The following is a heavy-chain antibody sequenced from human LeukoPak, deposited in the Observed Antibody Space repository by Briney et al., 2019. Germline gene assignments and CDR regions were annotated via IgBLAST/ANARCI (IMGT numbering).Heavy chain of an antibody. V-gene: IGHV4-34*01. J-gene: IGHJ2*01. Sequence: SETLSLTCAVYGGSFSGYYWSWIRQPPGKGLERIGEINHSGSTNYNPSLKSRVTISVDTSKNQFSLKLSSVTAADTAVYYCARDIWKWYWYFDLWGRGTLVTVSS. CDR2: INHSGST. CDR1: GGSFSGYY. CDR3: ARDIWKWYWYFDL. D-gene: IGHD2-15*01.